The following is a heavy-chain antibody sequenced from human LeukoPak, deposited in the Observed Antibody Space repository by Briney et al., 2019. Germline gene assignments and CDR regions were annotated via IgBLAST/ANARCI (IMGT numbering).Heavy chain of an antibody. CDR2: IPYTGSA. CDR1: SGSLSSYY. V-gene: IGHV4-59*01. J-gene: IGHJ4*02. Sequence: PSETLSLTCTVSSGSLSSYYWSWIRQPPGKGLEWIGYIPYTGSANYNPSLKSRVSISVDTTKSHFSLRLSSVTAADTAVYYCARGRWLQYYFDYWGQGTLVTVSS. CDR3: ARGRWLQYYFDY. D-gene: IGHD5-24*01.